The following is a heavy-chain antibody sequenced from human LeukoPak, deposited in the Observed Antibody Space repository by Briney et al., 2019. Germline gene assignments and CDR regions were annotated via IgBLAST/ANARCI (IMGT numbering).Heavy chain of an antibody. CDR1: GYTFTTHF. D-gene: IGHD6-19*01. J-gene: IGHJ4*02. CDR3: ARDPSRGPTGY. Sequence: ASVKVSCKAYGYTFTTHFIHWVRQAPGQGPEWLGMINPRGGRTSYAQQFQGRVIMTRDMSTSTVYMDLSSLRSDDTAVYYCARDPSRGPTGYWGQGTLVTVSS. CDR2: INPRGGRT. V-gene: IGHV1-46*01.